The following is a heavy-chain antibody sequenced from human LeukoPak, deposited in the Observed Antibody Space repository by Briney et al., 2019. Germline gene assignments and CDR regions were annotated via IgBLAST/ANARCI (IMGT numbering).Heavy chain of an antibody. CDR2: ISSSGSTI. V-gene: IGHV3-48*04. CDR1: GFTFSSYS. CDR3: ARDRGSGYRNDAFDI. J-gene: IGHJ3*02. D-gene: IGHD5-12*01. Sequence: GGSLRLSCAASGFTFSSYSMNWVRQAPGKGLEWVSYISSSGSTIYYADSVKGRFTISRDNAKNSLYLQMNSLRAEDTAVYYCARDRGSGYRNDAFDIWGQGTMVTVSS.